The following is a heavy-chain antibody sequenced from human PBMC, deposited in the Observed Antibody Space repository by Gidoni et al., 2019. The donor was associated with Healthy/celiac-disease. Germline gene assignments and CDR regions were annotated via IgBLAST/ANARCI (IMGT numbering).Heavy chain of an antibody. Sequence: QVQLVQSGAEVKKPGASVKVSCKVSGDTLPELSMHWVRPAPGKVLEWMRGFDPEDGETIYAQKFQGRVTMTEDTSTDTAYMELSSLRSEDTAVYYCATGRRVVAAPNMDVWGKGTTVTVSS. CDR2: FDPEDGET. CDR3: ATGRRVVAAPNMDV. V-gene: IGHV1-24*01. D-gene: IGHD2-15*01. J-gene: IGHJ6*03. CDR1: GDTLPELS.